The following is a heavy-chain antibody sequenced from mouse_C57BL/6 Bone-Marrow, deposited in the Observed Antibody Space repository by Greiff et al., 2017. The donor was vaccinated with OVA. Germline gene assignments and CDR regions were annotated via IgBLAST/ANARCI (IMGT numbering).Heavy chain of an antibody. D-gene: IGHD2-1*01. Sequence: EVKLMESGGGLVQPGGSMKLSCVASGFTFSNYWMNWVRQSPEKGLEWVAQIRLKSDNYATHYAESVKGRFTISRDDSKSSVYLQMNNLRAEDTGIYYCTYGNYPAWFAYWGQGTLVTVSA. J-gene: IGHJ3*01. CDR2: IRLKSDNYAT. V-gene: IGHV6-3*01. CDR1: GFTFSNYW. CDR3: TYGNYPAWFAY.